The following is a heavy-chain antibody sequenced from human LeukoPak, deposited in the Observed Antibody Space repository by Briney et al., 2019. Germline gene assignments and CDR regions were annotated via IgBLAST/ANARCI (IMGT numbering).Heavy chain of an antibody. Sequence: GSLRLSCAASGFTFSDYYMSWIRQAPGKGLEWIGYIYTSGSTNYNPSLKSRVTISVDTSKNQFSLKLSSVTAADTAVYYCARTSGSLDFDSWGQGTLVSVSS. CDR2: IYTSGST. CDR1: GFTFSDYY. J-gene: IGHJ4*02. CDR3: ARTSGSLDFDS. D-gene: IGHD1-26*01. V-gene: IGHV4-4*09.